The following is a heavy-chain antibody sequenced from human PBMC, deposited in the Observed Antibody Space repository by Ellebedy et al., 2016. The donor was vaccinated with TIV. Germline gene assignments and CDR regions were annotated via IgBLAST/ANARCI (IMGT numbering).Heavy chain of an antibody. Sequence: SETLSLXXAVYGGSFSDYYWSWIRQPPGKGLEWIGRIYTSGSTDYNPSLKSRVTMSLDTSNNQFSLHLTSVTAADTAIYYCAREFGQWGQGTLVTVSS. J-gene: IGHJ4*02. CDR3: AREFGQ. CDR1: GGSFSDYY. CDR2: IYTSGST. D-gene: IGHD3-16*01. V-gene: IGHV4-4*07.